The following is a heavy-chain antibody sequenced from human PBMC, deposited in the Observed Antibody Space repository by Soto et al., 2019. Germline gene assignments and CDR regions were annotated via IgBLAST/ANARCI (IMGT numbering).Heavy chain of an antibody. Sequence: PGGSLRLSCAASRFTFSSYSMNWVRQAPGKGLEWVSSISSSSSYIYYADSVKGRFTISRDNAKNSLYRQMNSLNAEDTAVYYCARTYSSGWYVGYYYYGMDVWGQGTTVTVSS. V-gene: IGHV3-21*01. CDR3: ARTYSSGWYVGYYYYGMDV. D-gene: IGHD6-19*01. J-gene: IGHJ6*02. CDR1: RFTFSSYS. CDR2: ISSSSSYI.